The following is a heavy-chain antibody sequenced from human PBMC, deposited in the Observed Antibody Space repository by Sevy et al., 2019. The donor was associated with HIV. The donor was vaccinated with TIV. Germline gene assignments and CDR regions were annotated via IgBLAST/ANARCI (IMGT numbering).Heavy chain of an antibody. CDR2: MKEDGSEK. Sequence: GGSLRLSCAASGFTFSSYWMSWVRQAPGKGLEWVATMKEDGSEKSYVDSVKGRFTISRDNAKNSLFLQMNSLRAEDTAVYYCARDETWDAFDIWGQGTMVTVSS. V-gene: IGHV3-7*01. J-gene: IGHJ3*02. CDR3: ARDETWDAFDI. CDR1: GFTFSSYW.